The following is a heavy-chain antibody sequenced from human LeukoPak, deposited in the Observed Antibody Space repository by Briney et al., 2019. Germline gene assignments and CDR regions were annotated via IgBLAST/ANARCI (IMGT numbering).Heavy chain of an antibody. Sequence: RGGSLRLSCAASGFSVSDAGMSWVRQAAGKGLGWVGRIKSEADGGARGYAAPVKDRFTISRDGSNNTLYLQMHSLKTEDTGVYYCSRYCGGDCWNPYNYYLDVWGKGTMVTVSS. J-gene: IGHJ6*03. D-gene: IGHD2-21*02. V-gene: IGHV3-15*01. CDR1: GFSVSDAG. CDR3: SRYCGGDCWNPYNYYLDV. CDR2: IKSEADGGAR.